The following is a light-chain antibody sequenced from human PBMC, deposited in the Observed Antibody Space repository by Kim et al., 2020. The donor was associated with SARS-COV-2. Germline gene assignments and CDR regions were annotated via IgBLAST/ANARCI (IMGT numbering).Light chain of an antibody. Sequence: ASVGDRVTITWRASQGIDKSLAWFQQKAGKGPKTLIYRASSLQSGVSSTFSGSGSVTEFTLTISSLQPEDVAIYYCQQYFAYPLTFGGGPKVDIK. CDR2: RAS. J-gene: IGKJ4*01. CDR3: QQYFAYPLT. V-gene: IGKV1-16*01. CDR1: QGIDKS.